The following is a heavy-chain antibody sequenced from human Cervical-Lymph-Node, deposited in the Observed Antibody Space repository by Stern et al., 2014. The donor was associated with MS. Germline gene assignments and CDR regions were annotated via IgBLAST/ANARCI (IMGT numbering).Heavy chain of an antibody. Sequence: VQLVQSGGGLVKPGGSLRLSCAASGFTFSSYSMNWVRQAPGQGLEWVSSISSSSSYIYYADSVKGRFTISRDNAKNSLYLQMNSLRAEDTAVYYCARDNAIAVAGTGLGYWGQGTLVTVSS. D-gene: IGHD6-19*01. CDR3: ARDNAIAVAGTGLGY. J-gene: IGHJ4*02. V-gene: IGHV3-21*01. CDR2: ISSSSSYI. CDR1: GFTFSSYS.